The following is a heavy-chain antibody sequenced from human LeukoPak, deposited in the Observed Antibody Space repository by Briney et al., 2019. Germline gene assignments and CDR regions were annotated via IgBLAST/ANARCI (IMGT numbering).Heavy chain of an antibody. CDR1: GLTFSDCS. D-gene: IGHD1-26*01. Sequence: GGSLRLSCAASGLTFSDCSIHWVRQASGKGLEWVGLIDKKTKNYETAYAESVRGRFTISRDDSKNTAYLQMDSLEIEDTALYYCTRDAGTYNWLDPWGQGTLVTVSS. V-gene: IGHV3-73*01. J-gene: IGHJ5*02. CDR2: IDKKTKNYET. CDR3: TRDAGTYNWLDP.